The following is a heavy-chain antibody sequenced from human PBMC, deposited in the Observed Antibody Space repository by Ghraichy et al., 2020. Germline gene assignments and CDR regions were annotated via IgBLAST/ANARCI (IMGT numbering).Heavy chain of an antibody. V-gene: IGHV4-34*01. CDR2: INHSGST. J-gene: IGHJ4*02. CDR3: ARGPLILFHYYDSSGYYRFDY. CDR1: GGSFSGYY. Sequence: SEPLSLTCAVYGGSFSGYYWSWIRQPPGKGLEWIGEINHSGSTNYNPSLKSRVTISVDTSKNQFSLKLSSVTAADTAVYYCARGPLILFHYYDSSGYYRFDYWGQGTLVTVSS. D-gene: IGHD3-22*01.